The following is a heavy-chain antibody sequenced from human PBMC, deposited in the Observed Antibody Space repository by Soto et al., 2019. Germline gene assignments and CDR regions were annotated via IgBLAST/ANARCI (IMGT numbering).Heavy chain of an antibody. V-gene: IGHV3-7*01. Sequence: EVQLVESGGGLVQPGGSLRLSCAASRFTLSRYWMSWVRQVPGKGLEWVANIKQDGSEKYYVDSVKGRFTISRDNAKNSLYLEMNSLRDEDTAMYYCAKPVTSDSHGRGAFDYWGQGTLVTASS. CDR2: IKQDGSEK. CDR3: AKPVTSDSHGRGAFDY. J-gene: IGHJ4*02. D-gene: IGHD2-15*01. CDR1: RFTLSRYW.